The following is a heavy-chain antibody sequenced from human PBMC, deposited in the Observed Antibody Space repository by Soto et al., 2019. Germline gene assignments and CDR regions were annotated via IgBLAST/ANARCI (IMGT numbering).Heavy chain of an antibody. CDR3: VKALWSYGSRHYYFDY. Sequence: GGSLRLSCAASGFTFDSYAMQWVRQAPGKGLEWVSGISRDSGSIGYADSVKGRFTISRDNAKNSLYLQMNGLRVEDTALYYCVKALWSYGSRHYYFDYWGQGTLVTVSA. D-gene: IGHD3-10*01. CDR2: ISRDSGSI. CDR1: GFTFDSYA. V-gene: IGHV3-9*01. J-gene: IGHJ4*02.